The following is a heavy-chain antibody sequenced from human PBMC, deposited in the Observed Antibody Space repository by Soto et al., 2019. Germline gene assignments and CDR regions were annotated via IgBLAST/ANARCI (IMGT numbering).Heavy chain of an antibody. CDR1: GYTFTGYY. CDR3: ARGCLELDVYYYYYGMDV. J-gene: IGHJ6*02. CDR2: INPNSGGT. D-gene: IGHD1-7*01. Sequence: XSVKVSCKASGYTFTGYYMHWVRQAPGQGLEWMGWINPNSGGTNYAQKFQGRVTMTRDTSISTAYMELSRLRSGDTAVYYCARGCLELDVYYYYYGMDVWGQGTTVTVSS. V-gene: IGHV1-2*02.